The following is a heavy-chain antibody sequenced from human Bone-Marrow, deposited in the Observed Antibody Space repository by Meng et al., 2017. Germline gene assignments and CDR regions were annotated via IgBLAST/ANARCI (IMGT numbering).Heavy chain of an antibody. CDR3: ASLYGDSSVWYLDL. D-gene: IGHD4-17*01. CDR2: IYYSGST. CDR1: GGSISSGGYY. J-gene: IGHJ2*01. Sequence: QVQPQAAGPGLVSPSQTRSLTCTVSGGSISSGGYYWSWIRQHPGKGLEWIGYIYYSGSTYYNPSLKSRVIISVDTSKNQFSLRLNSVTAADTAVYYCASLYGDSSVWYLDLWGRGTLVTVSS. V-gene: IGHV4-31*03.